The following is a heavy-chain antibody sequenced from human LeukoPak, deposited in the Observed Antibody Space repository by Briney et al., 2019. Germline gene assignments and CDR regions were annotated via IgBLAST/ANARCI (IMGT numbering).Heavy chain of an antibody. V-gene: IGHV4-34*01. CDR3: ASLDRFGYYFDY. CDR2: INHSGST. CDR1: GGSFSGYY. J-gene: IGHJ4*02. D-gene: IGHD3-3*01. Sequence: SETLSLTCAVYGGSFSGYYWSWIRQPPGKGLEWIGEINHSGSTNYNPSLKSRVTISVDTSKNQFSLKLSSVTAADTAVYYCASLDRFGYYFDYWGQGTLVTVSS.